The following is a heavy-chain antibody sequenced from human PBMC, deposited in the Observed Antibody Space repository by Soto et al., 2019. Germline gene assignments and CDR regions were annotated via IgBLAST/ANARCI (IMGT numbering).Heavy chain of an antibody. CDR2: ISSNGGST. CDR1: GFTFSSYA. J-gene: IGHJ4*02. Sequence: EVQLVESGGGLVQPGGSLRLSCAASGFTFSSYAMHWVRQAPWKGLEYVSAISSNGGSTYYANSVKGRFTISRDNSKNTLYLQMGCLTAEDMAVYYCARRSALGGTTLDYWCQGTLVTVSS. D-gene: IGHD3-16*01. CDR3: ARRSALGGTTLDY. V-gene: IGHV3-64*01.